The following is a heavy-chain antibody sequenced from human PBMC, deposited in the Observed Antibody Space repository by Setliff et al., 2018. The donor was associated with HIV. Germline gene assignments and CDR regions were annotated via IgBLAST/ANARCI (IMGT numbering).Heavy chain of an antibody. CDR1: GGSIVSSSYY. Sequence: SETLSLTCTVSGGSIVSSSYYWGWIRQPPGKGLEWIWTMYYRGTTYNNPSLKSRVTFSADTSKNQFSLNLNSVTATDTAVYYCARQGLTMNRGVPAPILYYFDYWAQGTLVTVSS. CDR2: MYYRGTT. J-gene: IGHJ4*02. V-gene: IGHV4-39*01. D-gene: IGHD3-10*01. CDR3: ARQGLTMNRGVPAPILYYFDY.